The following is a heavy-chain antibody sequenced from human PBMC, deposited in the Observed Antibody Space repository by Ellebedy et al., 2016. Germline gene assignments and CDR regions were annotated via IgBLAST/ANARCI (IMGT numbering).Heavy chain of an antibody. CDR1: GGSFSGYY. V-gene: IGHV4-34*01. CDR3: ASDSMYYYGSGGAGSFDY. D-gene: IGHD3-10*01. CDR2: INHSGST. J-gene: IGHJ4*02. Sequence: SETLSLTCGVYGGSFSGYYWSWIRQPPGKGLEWIGEINHSGSTNYNPSLKSRVTISVDTSKNQFSLKLSSVTAADTAVYYCASDSMYYYGSGGAGSFDYWGQGTLVTVSS.